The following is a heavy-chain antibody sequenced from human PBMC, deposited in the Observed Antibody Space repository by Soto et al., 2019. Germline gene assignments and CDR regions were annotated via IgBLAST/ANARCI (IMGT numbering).Heavy chain of an antibody. CDR2: INPSGGST. CDR1: GYTFTSYY. Sequence: ASVKVSCKASGYTFTSYYMHWVRQAPGQGLEWMGIINPSGGSTSYAQKFQGRVTMTRDTSTSTAYMELRSLRSDDTAVYYCARDYDILTGYDYWGQGTLVTVSS. CDR3: ARDYDILTGYDY. J-gene: IGHJ4*02. D-gene: IGHD3-9*01. V-gene: IGHV1-46*01.